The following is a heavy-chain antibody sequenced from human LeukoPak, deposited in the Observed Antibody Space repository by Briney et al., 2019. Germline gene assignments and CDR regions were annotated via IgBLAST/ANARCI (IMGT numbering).Heavy chain of an antibody. J-gene: IGHJ4*02. CDR3: ARRGSYFSLDY. Sequence: GGSLRLSCAASGFTFSSYEMNWVRQAPGKGLEWVSYISSSGSTIYYADSVKGRFTISRDNAKNSLYLQMNSLRAEDTAVYYCARRGSYFSLDYWGQGTLVTVSS. CDR1: GFTFSSYE. V-gene: IGHV3-48*03. CDR2: ISSSGSTI. D-gene: IGHD1-26*01.